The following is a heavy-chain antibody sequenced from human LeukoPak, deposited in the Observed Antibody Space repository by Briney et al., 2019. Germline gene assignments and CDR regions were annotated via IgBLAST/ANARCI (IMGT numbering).Heavy chain of an antibody. V-gene: IGHV3-9*01. J-gene: IGHJ4*02. CDR1: GFSFDDYA. CDR2: ISWNSGNI. Sequence: GGSLRLPCAASGFSFDDYAMHWVRQAPGKGLEWVSGISWNSGNIGYADSVKGRFTISRDNAKNSLYLQMSSLRDEDTAVYYCAREPFDYWGQGILVTVSS. CDR3: AREPFDY.